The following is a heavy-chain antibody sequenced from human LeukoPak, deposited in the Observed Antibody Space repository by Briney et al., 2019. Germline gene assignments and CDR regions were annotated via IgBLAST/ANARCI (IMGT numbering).Heavy chain of an antibody. D-gene: IGHD2-21*01. Sequence: ASVKVSCKTSGYSFTDYYMHWVRQAPGQGLEWMGWINPNSGGTSSAQKFQGRVTMTRDTSITTVYMEMSWLTSDDTAIYYCARADRLHGGPYLIGPWGQGTMVTVSS. CDR1: GYSFTDYY. CDR2: INPNSGGT. CDR3: ARADRLHGGPYLIGP. J-gene: IGHJ5*02. V-gene: IGHV1-2*02.